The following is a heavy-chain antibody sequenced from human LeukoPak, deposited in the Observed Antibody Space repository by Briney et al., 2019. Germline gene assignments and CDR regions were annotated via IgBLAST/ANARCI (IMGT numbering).Heavy chain of an antibody. V-gene: IGHV1-69*05. D-gene: IGHD1-14*01. CDR1: GGTFSSYA. Sequence: GASVKVSCKASGGTFSSYAISWVRQAPGQGLEWMGGIIPIFGTANYAQKFQGRVTITTDESTSTAYMELSSLRSEDTAVYYCARDIKEDKGIANWFDPWGQGTLVTVSS. CDR2: IIPIFGTA. CDR3: ARDIKEDKGIANWFDP. J-gene: IGHJ5*02.